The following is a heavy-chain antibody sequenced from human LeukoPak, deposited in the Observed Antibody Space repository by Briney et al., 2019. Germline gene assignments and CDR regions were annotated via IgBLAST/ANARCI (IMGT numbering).Heavy chain of an antibody. Sequence: SETLSLTCAVYGGSFSGYYWSWLRQPPGKGLEWIGEINHSGSTNYNPSLKSRVTISVDTSKNQFSLKLSSVTAADTAVYYCASRHSYGYYFDYWGQGTLVTVSS. CDR1: GGSFSGYY. CDR2: INHSGST. CDR3: ASRHSYGYYFDY. J-gene: IGHJ4*02. D-gene: IGHD5-18*01. V-gene: IGHV4-34*01.